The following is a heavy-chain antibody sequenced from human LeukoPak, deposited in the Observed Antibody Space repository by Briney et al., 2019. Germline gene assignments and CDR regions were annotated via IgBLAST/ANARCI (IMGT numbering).Heavy chain of an antibody. J-gene: IGHJ4*02. CDR3: ARGRMDDYGDYPDC. CDR2: ISSSSNYK. V-gene: IGHV3-21*01. Sequence: PGGSLRLSCAASGFTFSTYNMNWVRQAPGKGLEWVSSISSSSNYKYYADSVKGRFTISRDNAKNSLYLQMNSPRAEDTAVYYCARGRMDDYGDYPDCWGQGTLVTVSS. CDR1: GFTFSTYN. D-gene: IGHD4-17*01.